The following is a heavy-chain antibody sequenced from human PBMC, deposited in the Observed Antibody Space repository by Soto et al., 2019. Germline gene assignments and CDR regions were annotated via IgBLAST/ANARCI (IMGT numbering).Heavy chain of an antibody. CDR2: IHYSGST. J-gene: IGHJ4*02. V-gene: IGHV4-59*04. D-gene: IGHD3-22*01. CDR1: GGSISSYY. CDR3: ASQHYYDGSGYYVVY. Sequence: SETLSLTCTVSGGSISSYYWGWIHQPPGKGLEWIGNIHYSGSTYYDSSLQSRVTISIDTSKNQFSLKLSSVTATDTAVYYCASQHYYDGSGYYVVYWGQGTLVTVSS.